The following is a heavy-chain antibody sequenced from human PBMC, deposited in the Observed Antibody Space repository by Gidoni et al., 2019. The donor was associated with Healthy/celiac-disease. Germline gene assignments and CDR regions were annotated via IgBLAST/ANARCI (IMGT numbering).Heavy chain of an antibody. CDR1: GGSISSSSCY. D-gene: IGHD3-22*01. J-gene: IGHJ4*02. CDR3: ARHRAYDSSGYYHYYFDY. V-gene: IGHV4-39*01. CDR2: IYYSGST. Sequence: QLQLQESGPGLVKPSETLSLTCTVSGGSISSSSCYWGWIRQPPGKGLEWIGSIYYSGSTYYNPSLKSRVTISVDTSKNQFSLKLSSVTAADTAVYYCARHRAYDSSGYYHYYFDYWGQGTLVTVSS.